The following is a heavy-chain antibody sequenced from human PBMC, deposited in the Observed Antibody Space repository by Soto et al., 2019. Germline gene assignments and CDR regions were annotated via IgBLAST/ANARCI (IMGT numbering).Heavy chain of an antibody. V-gene: IGHV4-59*01. CDR1: GGSISSYY. CDR3: ASQYYDFWSGSIYMDV. D-gene: IGHD3-3*01. J-gene: IGHJ6*03. CDR2: IYYSGST. Sequence: QVQLQESGPGLVKPSETLSLTCTVSGGSISSYYWSWIRQPPGKGLEWIGYIYYSGSTNYNPSLKSRVTISVDPSKNQFSLKLSSVTAADTAVYYCASQYYDFWSGSIYMDVWGKGTTVTVSS.